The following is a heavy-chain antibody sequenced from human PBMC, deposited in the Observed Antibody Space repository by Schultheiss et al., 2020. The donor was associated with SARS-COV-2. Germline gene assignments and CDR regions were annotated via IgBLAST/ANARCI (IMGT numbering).Heavy chain of an antibody. CDR1: GFTFSSYV. J-gene: IGHJ3*02. Sequence: GGSLRLSCAASGFTFSSYVMNWVRQAPGKGLEWVSTISGSGGATYYADSVKGRFTISRDNSKNTLYLQMNSLRAEDTAVYYCARDLRGAFDIWGQGTMVTVSS. V-gene: IGHV3-23*01. CDR2: ISGSGGAT. CDR3: ARDLRGAFDI.